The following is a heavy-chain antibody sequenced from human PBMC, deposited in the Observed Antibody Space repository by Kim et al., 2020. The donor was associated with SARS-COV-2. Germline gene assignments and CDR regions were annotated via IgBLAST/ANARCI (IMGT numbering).Heavy chain of an antibody. CDR1: GYSFTSYW. J-gene: IGHJ4*02. V-gene: IGHV5-51*01. CDR2: IYPGDSDT. D-gene: IGHD6-6*01. Sequence: GESLKISCKGSGYSFTSYWIGWVRQMPGTGLAWMGIIYPGDSDTRSSPSFQGQVPISADKSISPAYLQWSSLPASDTALYYCARIPSLAARRLDYWGQGTRVTVSS. CDR3: ARIPSLAARRLDY.